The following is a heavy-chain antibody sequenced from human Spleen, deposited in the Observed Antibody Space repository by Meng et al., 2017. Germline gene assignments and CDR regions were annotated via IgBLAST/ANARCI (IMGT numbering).Heavy chain of an antibody. J-gene: IGHJ3*02. CDR2: ISAYNGDT. CDR1: GYTFTGYY. V-gene: IGHV1-18*04. D-gene: IGHD3-9*01. Sequence: ASVKVSCKASGYTFTGYYMHWVRQAPGQGLEWMGWISAYNGDTNYAQKLQGRVTMTTDTSTSTAYMELRSLRSDDTAVYYCARDQKRYFDWLLSSSDVDAFDIWGQGTMVTVSS. CDR3: ARDQKRYFDWLLSSSDVDAFDI.